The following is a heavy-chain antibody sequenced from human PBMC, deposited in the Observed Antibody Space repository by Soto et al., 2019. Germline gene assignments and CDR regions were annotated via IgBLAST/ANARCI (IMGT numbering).Heavy chain of an antibody. V-gene: IGHV4-39*01. Sequence: TSETLSLTCTVSGGSISSSSYYWGWIRQPPGKGLEWIGSIYYSGSTYYNPSLKSRVTISVDTSKNQFSLKLSSVTAADTAVYYCASGKHYDFWSGYYPTDWFDPWGQGTLVTVSS. D-gene: IGHD3-3*01. CDR1: GGSISSSSYY. J-gene: IGHJ5*02. CDR3: ASGKHYDFWSGYYPTDWFDP. CDR2: IYYSGST.